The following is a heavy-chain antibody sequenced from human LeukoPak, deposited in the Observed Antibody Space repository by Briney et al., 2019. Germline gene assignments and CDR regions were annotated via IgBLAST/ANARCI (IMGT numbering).Heavy chain of an antibody. CDR2: IYDSGST. CDR1: GGSIRSSYYY. CDR3: ARVPAVDSSGYGWFDP. Sequence: SETLSLTCTVSGGSIRSSYYYWGWIRQPPGKGLEWIGSIYDSGSTYYNPSLKSRVTISVDTSKNQFSLKLNSVTAADTAVYYCARVPAVDSSGYGWFDPWGXGTLVTVSS. V-gene: IGHV4-39*01. D-gene: IGHD3-22*01. J-gene: IGHJ5*02.